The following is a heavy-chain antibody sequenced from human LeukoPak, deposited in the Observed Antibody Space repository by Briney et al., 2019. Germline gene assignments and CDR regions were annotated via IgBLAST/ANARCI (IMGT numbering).Heavy chain of an antibody. CDR2: ISSSTSNI. J-gene: IGHJ6*03. CDR3: ARASTITVRPGGYYHYYMDV. Sequence: PGGYLRLYCAASGFTFSYYSMNWLRQAPGKGLEWVSYISSSTSNIYYADSVKGRFTITRDNAKNSQYLQMNGLRAEDTAVYYCARASTITVRPGGYYHYYMDVWGKGTTVTVSS. V-gene: IGHV3-48*04. D-gene: IGHD6-6*01. CDR1: GFTFSYYS.